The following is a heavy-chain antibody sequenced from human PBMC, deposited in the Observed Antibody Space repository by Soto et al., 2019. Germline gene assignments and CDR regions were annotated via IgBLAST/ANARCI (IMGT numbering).Heavy chain of an antibody. Sequence: SETLSLTCTVSGGSMIAYYWNWVRQPPGKGLQWIGYTYYSGSTTYNPSLKSRVTISVDSSKNQFSLKLDSVTPADTAVYYCARVRGTAGKRYFDYWGPGTLVTVSS. CDR3: ARVRGTAGKRYFDY. CDR1: GGSMIAYY. J-gene: IGHJ4*02. V-gene: IGHV4-59*01. CDR2: TYYSGST. D-gene: IGHD6-13*01.